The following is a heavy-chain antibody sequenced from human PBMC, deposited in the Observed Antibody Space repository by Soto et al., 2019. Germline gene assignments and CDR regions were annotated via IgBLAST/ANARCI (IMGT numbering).Heavy chain of an antibody. D-gene: IGHD3-10*01. Sequence: SETLSLTCTVSGGSISGYYWSWIRQPPGKGLEWIGYIYYSGSTNYNPSLKSRVTISVDTSKNQFSLKLSSVTAADTAVYYCARALTGSYYPNWFDPWGQGTLVTVSS. CDR1: GGSISGYY. CDR2: IYYSGST. J-gene: IGHJ5*02. V-gene: IGHV4-59*01. CDR3: ARALTGSYYPNWFDP.